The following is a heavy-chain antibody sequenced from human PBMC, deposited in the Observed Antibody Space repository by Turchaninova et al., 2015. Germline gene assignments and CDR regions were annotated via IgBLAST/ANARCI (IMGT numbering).Heavy chain of an antibody. CDR3: ARDDDYTLGMDV. D-gene: IGHD4-11*01. CDR1: GGSFSGYY. J-gene: IGHJ6*04. V-gene: IGHV4-34*01. CDR2: INHSGST. Sequence: QVQLQQWGAGLLKPSETLSLTCAVYGGSFSGYYWSWIRQPPGTGLEWIGEINHSGSTNYNPSLKSRVTISVDTAKNQFSLKLSSVTAADTAVYYCARDDDYTLGMDVWGKGTTVTVSS.